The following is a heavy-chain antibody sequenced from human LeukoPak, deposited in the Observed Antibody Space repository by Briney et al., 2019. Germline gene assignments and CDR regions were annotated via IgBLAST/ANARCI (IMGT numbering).Heavy chain of an antibody. Sequence: GGSLRLSCAAGFTLSPYWMTWVRQAPGRGLEWVANINQDGSGKYYGDSVKGRFSISRDNSENTLYLQMNSLRAEDTAVYYCAKVNIAARISGHFDYWGQGTLVTVSS. D-gene: IGHD6-6*01. CDR2: INQDGSGK. V-gene: IGHV3-7*03. CDR3: AKVNIAARISGHFDY. J-gene: IGHJ4*02. CDR1: GFTLSPYW.